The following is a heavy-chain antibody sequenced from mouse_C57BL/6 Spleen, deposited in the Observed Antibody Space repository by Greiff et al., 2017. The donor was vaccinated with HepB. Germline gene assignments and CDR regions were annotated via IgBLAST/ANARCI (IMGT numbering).Heavy chain of an antibody. V-gene: IGHV6-3*01. D-gene: IGHD5-1-1*01. CDR1: GFTFSNYW. CDR2: IRLKSDNYAT. Sequence: EVKVVESGGGLVQPGGSMKLSCVASGFTFSNYWMNWVRQSPEKGLEWVAQIRLKSDNYATHYAESVKGRFTISRDDSKSSVYLQMNNLRAEDTGIYYCTRNNYGFAYWGQGTLVTVSA. J-gene: IGHJ3*01. CDR3: TRNNYGFAY.